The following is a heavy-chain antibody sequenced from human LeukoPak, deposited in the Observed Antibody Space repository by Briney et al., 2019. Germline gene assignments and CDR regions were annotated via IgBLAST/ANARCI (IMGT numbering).Heavy chain of an antibody. Sequence: PSETLSLTCAVYGGSFSGYYWSWIRQPPGKGLEWIGEINHSGSTNYNPSLKSRVTISVDTSKNQFSLKLSSVTAADTAVYYCARGFAGGAAAGTRAVYFDYWGQGTLVTVSS. CDR1: GGSFSGYY. J-gene: IGHJ4*02. CDR3: ARGFAGGAAAGTRAVYFDY. D-gene: IGHD6-13*01. CDR2: INHSGST. V-gene: IGHV4-34*01.